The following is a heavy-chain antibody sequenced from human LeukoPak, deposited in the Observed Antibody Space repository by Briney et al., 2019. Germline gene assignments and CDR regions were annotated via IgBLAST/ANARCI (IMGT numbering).Heavy chain of an antibody. CDR1: GFTFSSYA. V-gene: IGHV3-23*01. CDR3: AKLYCSGGSCSVSDAFDI. CDR2: ISGSGGST. J-gene: IGHJ3*02. Sequence: GGSLRLSCAASGFTFSSYATSWVRQAPGKGLEWVSAISGSGGSTYYADSVKGRFTIFRDNSKNTLYLQMNSLRAEDTAVYYCAKLYCSGGSCSVSDAFDIWGQGTMVTVSS. D-gene: IGHD2-15*01.